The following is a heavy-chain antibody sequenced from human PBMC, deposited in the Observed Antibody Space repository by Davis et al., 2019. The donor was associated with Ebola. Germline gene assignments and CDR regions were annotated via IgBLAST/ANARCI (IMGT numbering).Heavy chain of an antibody. D-gene: IGHD3-22*01. CDR2: INSDWSST. Sequence: GESLKISCAASGFTFSSYWMHWVRQAPGKGLGWVSRINSDWSSTSYADSVKGRFTISRDNAKNTLYLQMNSLRAEDTAVYYCARDGSRYYYDSSGYAPFDYWDQGTLVTVSS. V-gene: IGHV3-74*01. CDR1: GFTFSSYW. J-gene: IGHJ4*02. CDR3: ARDGSRYYYDSSGYAPFDY.